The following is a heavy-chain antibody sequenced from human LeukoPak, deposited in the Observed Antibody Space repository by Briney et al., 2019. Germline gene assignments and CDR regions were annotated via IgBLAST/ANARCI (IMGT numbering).Heavy chain of an antibody. Sequence: GGSLRLSCAASGFTFNNYVMHWVRQAPGKGLEWVSSISFTSSFVYYADSVKGRFTISRDNAKNSLYLQMNSLRAEDTAVYYCASERLVVRGITGYFDYWGQGTLVTVSS. V-gene: IGHV3-21*01. CDR2: ISFTSSFV. J-gene: IGHJ4*02. CDR3: ASERLVVRGITGYFDY. CDR1: GFTFNNYV. D-gene: IGHD3-10*01.